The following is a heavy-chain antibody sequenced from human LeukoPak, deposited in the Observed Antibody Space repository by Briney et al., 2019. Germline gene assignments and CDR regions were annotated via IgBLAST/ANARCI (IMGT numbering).Heavy chain of an antibody. CDR2: INPNSGGT. J-gene: IGHJ5*02. Sequence: ASVKVSCKASGYTFTGYYMHWVRQAPGQGLEWMGWINPNSGGTNYAQKFQGRVTMTRDTSISTACMELSRLRSDDTAVYYCARDRENYDFWSGYYKSNWFDPWGQGTLVTVSS. CDR3: ARDRENYDFWSGYYKSNWFDP. D-gene: IGHD3-3*01. CDR1: GYTFTGYY. V-gene: IGHV1-2*02.